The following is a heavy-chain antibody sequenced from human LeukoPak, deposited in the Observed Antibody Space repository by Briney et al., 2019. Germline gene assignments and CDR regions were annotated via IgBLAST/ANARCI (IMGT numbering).Heavy chain of an antibody. Sequence: QTGRSLRLSGAASGFTFSSYAMHWVRQAPGKGLEWVAVISYDGSNKYYADSVKGRFTISRDNSKNTLYLQMNSLRAEDTAVYYCARASGYSYGPRGNYFDYWGQGTLVTVSS. V-gene: IGHV3-30*04. CDR3: ARASGYSYGPRGNYFDY. D-gene: IGHD5-18*01. CDR2: ISYDGSNK. J-gene: IGHJ4*02. CDR1: GFTFSSYA.